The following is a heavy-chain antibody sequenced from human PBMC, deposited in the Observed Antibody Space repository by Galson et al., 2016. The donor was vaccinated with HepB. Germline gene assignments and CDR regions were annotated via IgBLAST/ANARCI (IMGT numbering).Heavy chain of an antibody. CDR1: GAAISDSY. D-gene: IGHD4-23*01. J-gene: IGHJ4*03. CDR3: ARVRPVNSGYFDY. CDR2: IYISGTT. Sequence: SETLSLTCSVSGAAISDSYWSCIRQPPGKGLEWIGYIYISGTTNYNPSLKSRVTMSVDASKNQFSLRLTSVTAADTAVYHCARVRPVNSGYFDYWGQGPLVTVSS. V-gene: IGHV4-59*01.